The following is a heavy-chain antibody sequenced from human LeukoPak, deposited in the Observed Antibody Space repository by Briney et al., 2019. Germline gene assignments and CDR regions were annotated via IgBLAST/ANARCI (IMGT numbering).Heavy chain of an antibody. D-gene: IGHD6-6*01. V-gene: IGHV4-39*01. J-gene: IGHJ5*02. CDR1: GGSISSSSYY. CDR2: IYYSGST. CDR3: ARLGGYSSSSGWFDP. Sequence: SETLSLTCTVSGGSISSSSYYWGWIRQRPGKGLEWIGSIYYSGSTYYNPSLKSRVTISVDTSKNQFSLKLSSVTAADTAVYYCARLGGYSSSSGWFDPWGQGTLVTVSS.